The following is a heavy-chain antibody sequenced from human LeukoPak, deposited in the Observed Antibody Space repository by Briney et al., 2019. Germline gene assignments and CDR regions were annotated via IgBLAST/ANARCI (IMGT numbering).Heavy chain of an antibody. CDR3: ARGGPWIQLSNWFDP. V-gene: IGHV1-2*04. CDR1: GYTFTGYY. CDR2: INPNSGGT. J-gene: IGHJ5*02. D-gene: IGHD5-18*01. Sequence: ASVKVSCKASGYTFTGYYMHWVRQAPGQGLEWMGWINPNSGGTNYAQKFQGWVTMTRDTSISTAYMELSRLRSDDTAVYYCARGGPWIQLSNWFDPWGQGTLVTVSS.